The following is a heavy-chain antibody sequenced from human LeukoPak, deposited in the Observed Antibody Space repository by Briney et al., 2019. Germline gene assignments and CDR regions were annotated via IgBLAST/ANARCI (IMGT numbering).Heavy chain of an antibody. CDR2: IIPIFGTA. J-gene: IGHJ4*02. D-gene: IGHD6-6*01. CDR3: ARGGMYSSSSYFDY. V-gene: IGHV1-69*05. CDR1: GGTFISYA. Sequence: ASVTVSCKASGGTFISYAISWVRQAPGQGLEWMGGIIPIFGTANYAQKFQGRVTITTDESTSTAYMELSSLRSEDTAVYYCARGGMYSSSSYFDYWGQGTLVTVSS.